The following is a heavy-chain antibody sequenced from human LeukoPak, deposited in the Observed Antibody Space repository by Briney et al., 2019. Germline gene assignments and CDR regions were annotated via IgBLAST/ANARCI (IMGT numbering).Heavy chain of an antibody. CDR2: IYSGGTT. J-gene: IGHJ1*01. D-gene: IGHD3-3*01. CDR3: ASLEGGPSDGR. V-gene: IGHV3-53*01. Sequence: GGSLRLSCEVSGFPVRSRYMTWVRQPPGKGLECVAVIYSGGTTYHIDSVKGRFTISRDISKSTMYLEMNNLRVEDTATYYCASLEGGPSDGRWGQGTLVIVPS. CDR1: GFPVRSRY.